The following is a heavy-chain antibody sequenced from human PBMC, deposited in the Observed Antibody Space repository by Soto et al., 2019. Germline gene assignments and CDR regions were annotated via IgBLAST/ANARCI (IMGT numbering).Heavy chain of an antibody. V-gene: IGHV3-30*18. CDR2: ISYDGTNK. CDR3: AQVPRYTVTPPDDY. D-gene: IGHD4-17*01. CDR1: GFIFGSYG. J-gene: IGHJ4*02. Sequence: QVQLVESGGGVVPPGRSLRLSCVASGFIFGSYGMHWVRQAPGEGLEWVAVISYDGTNKYYADSVKGRFTISRDNSKNTLWLEMNSLRAEDTAVYYCAQVPRYTVTPPDDYWGQGTLVTVSS.